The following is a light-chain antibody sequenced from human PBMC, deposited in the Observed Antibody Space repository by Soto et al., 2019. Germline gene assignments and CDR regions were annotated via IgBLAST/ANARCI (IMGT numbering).Light chain of an antibody. CDR2: DAS. Sequence: EIVLTQSPATLSLSPGERATLSCRASQSVSSYLAWYQQKPGQAPRLLIYDASSRATGIPARFSGSGSGTDFTLTISSLEPEDFAVYYCQQRSNWPPFLTFGGGTKVDIK. CDR3: QQRSNWPPFLT. CDR1: QSVSSY. J-gene: IGKJ4*01. V-gene: IGKV3-11*01.